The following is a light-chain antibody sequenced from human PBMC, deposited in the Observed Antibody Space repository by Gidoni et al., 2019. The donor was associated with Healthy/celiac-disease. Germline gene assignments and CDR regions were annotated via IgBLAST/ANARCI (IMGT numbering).Light chain of an antibody. CDR1: QSLLHSNGYNY. J-gene: IGKJ4*01. CDR3: MQALQTPLT. Sequence: DILMTQSPLSLPVTPGEPASISCRSSQSLLHSNGYNYLDWYLQKTGQSPQLLIYLGSNRASGVPDRFSGSGSGTDCTLKISRVEAEDVGVYYCMQALQTPLTFGGGTKVEIK. CDR2: LGS. V-gene: IGKV2-28*01.